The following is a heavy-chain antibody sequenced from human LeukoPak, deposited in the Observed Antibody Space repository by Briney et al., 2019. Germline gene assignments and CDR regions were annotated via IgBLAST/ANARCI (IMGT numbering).Heavy chain of an antibody. J-gene: IGHJ6*03. V-gene: IGHV1-2*06. D-gene: IGHD5-12*01. CDR2: INPNSGGT. CDR1: GYTFTGYY. Sequence: ASVKVSCKASGYTFTGYYMHWVRQAPGQGLEWMGRINPNSGGTNHAQKFQGRVTMTRDTSISTAYMELSRLRSDDTAVYYCARDGIVATESGYYYYYMDVWGKGTTVTVSS. CDR3: ARDGIVATESGYYYYYMDV.